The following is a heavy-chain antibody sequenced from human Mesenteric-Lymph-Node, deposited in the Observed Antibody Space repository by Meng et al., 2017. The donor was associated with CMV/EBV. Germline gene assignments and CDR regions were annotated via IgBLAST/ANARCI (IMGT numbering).Heavy chain of an antibody. Sequence: SETLSLTCTVSGGSISSSSYYWGWIRQPPGKGLEWIGSMFYSGSTYYNPSLKSRVTMAVDTSNNQFSLKLTSVTAADTAVYYCATDSSGYQRPDFWGQGTRVTVSS. J-gene: IGHJ4*02. CDR3: ATDSSGYQRPDF. CDR1: GGSISSSSYY. CDR2: MFYSGST. V-gene: IGHV4-39*07. D-gene: IGHD3-22*01.